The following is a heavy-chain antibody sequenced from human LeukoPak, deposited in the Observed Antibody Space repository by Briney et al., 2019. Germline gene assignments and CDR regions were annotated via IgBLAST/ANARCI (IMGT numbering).Heavy chain of an antibody. V-gene: IGHV3-74*01. D-gene: IGHD6-6*01. CDR1: GFTFSSYW. CDR2: INSDGSST. J-gene: IGHJ6*03. Sequence: GGSLRLSCAASGFTFSSYWMHRVRQAPGKGLVWVSRINSDGSSTSYADSVKGRFTISRDNAKNTLYLQMNSLRAEDTAVYYCARDTDGSSSEYYYYYMDVWGKGTTVTVSS. CDR3: ARDTDGSSSEYYYYYMDV.